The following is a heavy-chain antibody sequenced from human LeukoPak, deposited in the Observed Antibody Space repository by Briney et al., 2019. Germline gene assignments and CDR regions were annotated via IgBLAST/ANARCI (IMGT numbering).Heavy chain of an antibody. CDR2: IYTSGST. CDR3: ARGHYDSSGYYYYFDY. J-gene: IGHJ4*02. CDR1: GGSISSYY. V-gene: IGHV4-4*07. Sequence: SETLSLTCTVSGGSISSYYWSWIRQPAGKGLVWIGRIYTSGSTNYNPSLKSRVTMSVDTSKNQFSLKLSSVTAADTAVYYCARGHYDSSGYYYYFDYWGQGTLVTVSS. D-gene: IGHD3-22*01.